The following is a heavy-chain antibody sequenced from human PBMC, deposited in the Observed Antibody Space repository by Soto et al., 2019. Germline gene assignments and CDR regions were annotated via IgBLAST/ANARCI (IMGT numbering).Heavy chain of an antibody. CDR3: AKDHDILTGYRYYYYYYGMDV. D-gene: IGHD3-9*01. CDR1: GFTFSSYA. V-gene: IGHV3-23*01. CDR2: ISGSGGST. Sequence: GGSLRLSCAASGFTFSSYAMSWVRQAPGKGLEWVSAISGSGGSTYYADSVKGRFTISRDNSKNTLYLQMNSLRAEDTAVYYCAKDHDILTGYRYYYYYYGMDVWGQGTTVTVSS. J-gene: IGHJ6*02.